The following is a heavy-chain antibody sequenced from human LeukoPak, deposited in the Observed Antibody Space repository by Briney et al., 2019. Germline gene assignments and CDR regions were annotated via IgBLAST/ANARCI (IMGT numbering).Heavy chain of an antibody. D-gene: IGHD4-17*01. Sequence: PGGSLRLSRAASGFTFSSYAMSWVRQAPGKGLEWVSAISGSGGSTYYADSVKGRFTISRDNSKNTLYLQMNSLRAEDTAVYYCAKDPRVTINHYPEYWGQGTLVTVSS. CDR1: GFTFSSYA. J-gene: IGHJ4*02. V-gene: IGHV3-23*01. CDR3: AKDPRVTINHYPEY. CDR2: ISGSGGST.